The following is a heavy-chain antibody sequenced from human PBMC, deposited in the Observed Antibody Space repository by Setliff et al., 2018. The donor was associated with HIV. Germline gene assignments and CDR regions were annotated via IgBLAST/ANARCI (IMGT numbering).Heavy chain of an antibody. Sequence: PGESLKISCKGSGYRFTSYWIDWVRQTPGKGLEWMGIIYPGDSDTTYSPSFQGQVNISADKSISTAYLQWSSLKASDTAMYYCARFVHSSGWYSSSYYYYMDVWGKGTTVTVSS. J-gene: IGHJ6*03. CDR2: IYPGDSDT. D-gene: IGHD3-22*01. CDR1: GYRFTSYW. V-gene: IGHV5-51*01. CDR3: ARFVHSSGWYSSSYYYYMDV.